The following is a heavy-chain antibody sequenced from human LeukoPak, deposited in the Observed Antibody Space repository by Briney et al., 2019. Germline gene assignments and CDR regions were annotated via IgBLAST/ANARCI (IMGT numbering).Heavy chain of an antibody. CDR1: GFTFSSYW. CDR3: ARKTSLGGSYYYYYYGMDV. Sequence: GGSLRLSCAASGFTFSSYWMSWVRQAPGKGLEWVANIKQDGSEKYYVDSVKGRFTISRDNAKNSLYLQMNSLRAEDTAVYYCARKTSLGGSYYYYYYGMDVWGQGTTVTVSS. CDR2: IKQDGSEK. V-gene: IGHV3-7*01. J-gene: IGHJ6*02. D-gene: IGHD3-16*01.